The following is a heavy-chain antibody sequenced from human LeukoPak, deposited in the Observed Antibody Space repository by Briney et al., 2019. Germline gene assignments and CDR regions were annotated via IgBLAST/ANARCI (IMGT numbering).Heavy chain of an antibody. D-gene: IGHD6-13*01. V-gene: IGHV1-18*01. CDR1: GYTFTSYG. CDR3: ARDLLWLAAAGTDFDY. J-gene: IGHJ4*02. Sequence: ASVKVSCKASGYTFTSYGISWVRQAPGQGLAWMGWISAYNGNTNYAQKLQGRVTMTTDTSTSTAYMELRSLRSDDTAVYYCARDLLWLAAAGTDFDYWGQGTLVTVSS. CDR2: ISAYNGNT.